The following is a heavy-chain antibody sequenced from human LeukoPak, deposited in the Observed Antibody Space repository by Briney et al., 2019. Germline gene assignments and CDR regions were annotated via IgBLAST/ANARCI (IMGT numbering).Heavy chain of an antibody. CDR2: ISNDGSNK. Sequence: PGGSLRLSCAASGFTFSFYVMNWVRQAPGKGLEWVAVISNDGSNKYYADSVKGRFTISRDNSKNTFYLQTNSLRPEDTALYYCARGRPRWLQSDAFDIWGLGTMVTVSS. CDR1: GFTFSFYV. CDR3: ARGRPRWLQSDAFDI. D-gene: IGHD5-24*01. J-gene: IGHJ3*02. V-gene: IGHV3-30-3*01.